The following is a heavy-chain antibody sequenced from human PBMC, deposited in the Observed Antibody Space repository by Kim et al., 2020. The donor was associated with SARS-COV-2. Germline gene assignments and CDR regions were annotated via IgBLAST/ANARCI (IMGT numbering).Heavy chain of an antibody. CDR1: GFTFSSYG. Sequence: GRSLRLSCAASGFTFSSYGMHWVRQAPGKGLEWVAVIWYDGTNKYYADSVKGRFSISRDTTTLYLQMNSLRAEDTAVYYCAREGRQSSTTARHMGYWGQG. J-gene: IGHJ4*02. CDR3: AREGRQSSTTARHMGY. CDR2: IWYDGTNK. V-gene: IGHV3-33*01. D-gene: IGHD6-6*01.